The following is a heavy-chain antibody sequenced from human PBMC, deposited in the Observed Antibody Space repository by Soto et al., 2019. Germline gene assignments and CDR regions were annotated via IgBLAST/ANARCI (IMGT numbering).Heavy chain of an antibody. CDR1: GFTFSSYA. CDR3: ARDHVGDGYNFGYGMDV. V-gene: IGHV3-30-3*01. D-gene: IGHD5-12*01. J-gene: IGHJ6*02. CDR2: ISYDGSNK. Sequence: GGSLRLSCAASGFTFSSYAMHWVRQAPGKGLEWVAVISYDGSNKYYADSVKGRFTISRDNSKNTLYLQMNSLRAEDTAVYYCARDHVGDGYNFGYGMDVWGQGTTVTVSS.